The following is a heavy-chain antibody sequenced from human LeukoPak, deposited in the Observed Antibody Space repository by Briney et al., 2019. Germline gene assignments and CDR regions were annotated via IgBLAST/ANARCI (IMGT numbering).Heavy chain of an antibody. D-gene: IGHD1-26*01. J-gene: IGHJ5*01. CDR3: AADLSVGATPYNWFDS. CDR1: GGSFSGYY. CDR2: INHSGST. Sequence: SETLSLTCAVYGGSFSGYYWSWIRQPPGKGLEWIGEINHSGSTNYNPSLKSRVTISVDTSKNQFSLKLGSVTAADTAVYYCAADLSVGATPYNWFDSWGQGTLVTVSS. V-gene: IGHV4-34*01.